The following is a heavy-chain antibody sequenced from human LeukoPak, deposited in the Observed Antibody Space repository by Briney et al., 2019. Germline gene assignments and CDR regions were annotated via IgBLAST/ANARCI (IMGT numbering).Heavy chain of an antibody. Sequence: GGSLRLSCAASGFTFSSNWMHWVRQAPGKGLVWVSRSNEDGSTTNYADSVKGRFTISRDNTKNTLYLQMNSLTAEDTAVYYCIRDLGGRSGHWGQGTLVTVSS. CDR2: SNEDGSTT. CDR3: IRDLGGRSGH. D-gene: IGHD1-26*01. V-gene: IGHV3-74*01. CDR1: GFTFSSNW. J-gene: IGHJ4*02.